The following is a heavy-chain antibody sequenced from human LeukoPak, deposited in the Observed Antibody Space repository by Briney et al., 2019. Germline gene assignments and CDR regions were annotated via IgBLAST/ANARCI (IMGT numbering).Heavy chain of an antibody. V-gene: IGHV3-74*01. D-gene: IGHD2-2*01. CDR2: INSDGRRT. CDR3: ARASAYPLRLHYYYGMDV. Sequence: GGSLRLSCAVSGFTFSTYWMHWVRQAPGKGLVWVSRINSDGRRTIYADSVKGRFTISRDNAKNTLYLQMNCMRGEDTAVYYCARASAYPLRLHYYYGMDVWGQGTTVTVS. CDR1: GFTFSTYW. J-gene: IGHJ6*02.